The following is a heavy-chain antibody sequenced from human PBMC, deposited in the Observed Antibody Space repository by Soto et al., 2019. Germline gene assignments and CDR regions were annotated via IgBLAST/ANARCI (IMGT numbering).Heavy chain of an antibody. D-gene: IGHD5-18*01. V-gene: IGHV5-51*01. J-gene: IGHJ6*02. CDR3: ARATAMVNYYYGMDV. Sequence: PGEYLKISCEASGYGFANYWIGWVRQKPGKGLEWMGIIYPGDSDTRYSPSFQGHVTISADKSIRTAYLQWSSLKASDTAMYYCARATAMVNYYYGMDVWGQGTTVTVSS. CDR2: IYPGDSDT. CDR1: GYGFANYW.